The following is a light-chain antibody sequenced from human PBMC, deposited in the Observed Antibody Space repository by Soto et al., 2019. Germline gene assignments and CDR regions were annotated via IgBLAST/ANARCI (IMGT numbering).Light chain of an antibody. J-gene: IGKJ2*01. CDR3: QQYGSSPPT. Sequence: EIVLTQSPGTLSLSPGERATLSCRASQSVSSSYLAWYQQKPGQAPRLLIYGASSRATGIPERFSGSGSGADFTLTISRLEPEDFELYYCQQYGSSPPTFGQGTKLEIK. V-gene: IGKV3-20*01. CDR2: GAS. CDR1: QSVSSSY.